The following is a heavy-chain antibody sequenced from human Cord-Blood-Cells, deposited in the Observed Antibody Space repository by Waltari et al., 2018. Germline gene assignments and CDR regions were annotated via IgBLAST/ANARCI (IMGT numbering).Heavy chain of an antibody. J-gene: IGHJ2*01. CDR3: ARRCDWYFDL. Sequence: EVQLVESGGGLVKPGGSLRLSCAASGFTFSSYSMNWVRQAPGKGPEWGSSTSSSSSYIYDADSVKGRFTISRDNAKNSLYLQMNSLRAEDTAVYYCARRCDWYFDLWGRGTLVTVSS. D-gene: IGHD2-8*01. V-gene: IGHV3-21*01. CDR1: GFTFSSYS. CDR2: TSSSSSYI.